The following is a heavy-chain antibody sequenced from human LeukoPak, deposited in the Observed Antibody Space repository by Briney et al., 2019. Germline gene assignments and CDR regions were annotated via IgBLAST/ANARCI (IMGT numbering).Heavy chain of an antibody. CDR1: TYSISSGYY. V-gene: IGHV4-61*01. D-gene: IGHD6-19*01. CDR3: ARDGRAGSLFAY. CDR2: ISYSGST. Sequence: SETLSLTCTVSTYSISSGYYWGWIRQPPGKGLEWVGYISYSGSTNYNPSLKSRVTISVDTSKNQFSLKLSSVTAADTAIYYCARDGRAGSLFAYWGQGTLVTVSS. J-gene: IGHJ4*02.